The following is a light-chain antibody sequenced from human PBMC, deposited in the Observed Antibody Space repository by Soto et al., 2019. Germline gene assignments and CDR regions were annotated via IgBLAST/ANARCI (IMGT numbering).Light chain of an antibody. CDR1: QSVSSNY. V-gene: IGKV3-20*01. CDR2: GAS. J-gene: IGKJ1*01. CDR3: QQYGSSPRT. Sequence: EIVLTQSPGTLSLSPGESATLSCRASQSVSSNYLAWYQQKPGQAPRLLIYGASSRATGIPDRFSGSGSGTDFTLTISRLEPEDFAVYYCQQYGSSPRTFGQGTKVEIK.